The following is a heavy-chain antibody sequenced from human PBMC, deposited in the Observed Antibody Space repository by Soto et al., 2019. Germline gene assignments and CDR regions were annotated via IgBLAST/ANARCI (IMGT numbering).Heavy chain of an antibody. D-gene: IGHD2-2*01. CDR2: INPNSGGT. Sequence: DSVKVSCKATGYTFTGYYMHWVRQAPGQGLEWMGWINPNSGGTNYAQKFQGRVTMTRDTSISTAYMELSRLRSDDTAVYYCARDRCSSTSWVYYYYGMDVWGQVTTVTVSS. CDR3: ARDRCSSTSWVYYYYGMDV. CDR1: GYTFTGYY. V-gene: IGHV1-2*02. J-gene: IGHJ6*02.